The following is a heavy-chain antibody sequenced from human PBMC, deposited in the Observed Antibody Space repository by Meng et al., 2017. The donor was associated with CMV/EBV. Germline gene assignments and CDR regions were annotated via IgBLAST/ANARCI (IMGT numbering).Heavy chain of an antibody. J-gene: IGHJ4*02. CDR1: GASFSGYY. D-gene: IGHD2-2*01. Sequence: SETLSLTCAVYGASFSGYYWSWIRQPPGKGLEWIGEINHSGSTNYNPSLKSRVTISVDTSKNQFSLKLSSVTAADTAVYYCARSIGEIVVVPAGLFYWGQGTLVTVSS. CDR3: ARSIGEIVVVPAGLFY. CDR2: INHSGST. V-gene: IGHV4-34*01.